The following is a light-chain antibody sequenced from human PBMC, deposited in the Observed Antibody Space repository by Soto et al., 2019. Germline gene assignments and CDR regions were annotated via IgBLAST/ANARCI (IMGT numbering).Light chain of an antibody. CDR3: QQYETYPWT. CDR1: QSINNW. J-gene: IGKJ1*01. V-gene: IGKV1-5*03. Sequence: IPMTQSASPLSASVGDRVTITCQASQSINNWLAWYQQKPGKGPTLLIYRASRLERGVPSRFSGSGSGTECALTISSLQPADFETYYCQQYETYPWTFGQGTKVDIK. CDR2: RAS.